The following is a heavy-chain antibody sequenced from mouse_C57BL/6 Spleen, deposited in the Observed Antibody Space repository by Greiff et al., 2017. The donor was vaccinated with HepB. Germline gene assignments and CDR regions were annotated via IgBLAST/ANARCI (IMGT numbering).Heavy chain of an antibody. J-gene: IGHJ1*03. CDR1: GYTFTSYW. D-gene: IGHD2-4*01. CDR3: AREVIYYDYYLDV. CDR2: IYPSDSET. Sequence: QVQLQQPGAELVRPGSSVKLSCKASGYTFTSYWMDWVKQRPGQGLEWIGNIYPSDSETHYNQKFKDKATLTVDKSSSTDYMQLSSLTSEDSAVYYCAREVIYYDYYLDVWGTGTTVTVSS. V-gene: IGHV1-61*01.